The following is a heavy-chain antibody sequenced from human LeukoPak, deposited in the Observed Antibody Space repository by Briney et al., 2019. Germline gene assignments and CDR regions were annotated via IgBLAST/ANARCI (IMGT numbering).Heavy chain of an antibody. V-gene: IGHV3-30*04. Sequence: GGSLRLPCAASGFTFSSSAMHWVRQAPGKGLEWVAVISYDGSNKYYADSVKGRFTISRDNSKNTLYLQMYSLRAEDTALDYWARHYFGSRGYYDRYGSWGQGTLVTVSS. CDR2: ISYDGSNK. J-gene: IGHJ5*01. CDR3: ARHYFGSRGYYDRYGS. D-gene: IGHD3-22*01. CDR1: GFTFSSSA.